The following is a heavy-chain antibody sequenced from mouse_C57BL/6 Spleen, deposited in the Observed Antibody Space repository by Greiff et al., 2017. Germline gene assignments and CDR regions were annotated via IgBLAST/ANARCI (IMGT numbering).Heavy chain of an antibody. CDR1: GYTFTSYW. Sequence: QVQLQQPGTELVKPGASVKLSCKASGYTFTSYWMHWVKQRPGQGLEWIGNINPSNGGTNYNETFKSKATLTVDKSSSTASMQLSSLTSEDSAVYYCARSIYYYGSSLYYFDYWGQGTTLTVSS. CDR2: INPSNGGT. CDR3: ARSIYYYGSSLYYFDY. V-gene: IGHV1-53*01. J-gene: IGHJ2*01. D-gene: IGHD1-1*01.